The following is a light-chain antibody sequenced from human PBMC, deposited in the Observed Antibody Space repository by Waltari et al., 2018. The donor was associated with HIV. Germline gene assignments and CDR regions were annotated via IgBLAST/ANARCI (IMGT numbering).Light chain of an antibody. J-gene: IGLJ3*02. CDR3: LLSYSGARPWV. V-gene: IGLV7-46*01. CDR2: DTS. Sequence: QAVVTQEPSLTVSPGGTVTLTCDSTTGAITAGHTPSWFQPKPVQAPRTLIFDTSNRHSWTPARFSGSLLGGNPALTLSGAQPEDEAEYYCLLSYSGARPWVFGGGTKLTVL. CDR1: TGAITAGHT.